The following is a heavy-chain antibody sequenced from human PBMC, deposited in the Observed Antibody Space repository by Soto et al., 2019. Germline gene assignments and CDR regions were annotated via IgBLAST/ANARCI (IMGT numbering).Heavy chain of an antibody. Sequence: PGGSLRLSCAASGFTVSSSYMSWVRQAPGKGLEWVSVIYSGGSTYYADSVKGRFTISRDNSKNTLYLQMNSLRAEDTAVYYCARGGGYTYGYCYYGMDVCGQGTTVTVSS. CDR3: ARGGGYTYGYCYYGMDV. CDR2: IYSGGST. CDR1: GFTVSSSY. V-gene: IGHV3-53*01. D-gene: IGHD5-18*01. J-gene: IGHJ6*02.